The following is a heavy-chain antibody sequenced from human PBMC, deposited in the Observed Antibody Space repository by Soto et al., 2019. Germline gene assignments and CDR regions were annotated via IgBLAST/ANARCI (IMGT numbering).Heavy chain of an antibody. J-gene: IGHJ4*02. D-gene: IGHD6-13*01. CDR1: GFTFSSYA. CDR2: ISGSGGST. Sequence: GGSLRLSCAASGFTFSSYAMSWVRQAPGKGLEWVSAISGSGGSTYYADSVKGRFTISRDNSKNTLYLQMNSLRAEDTAVYYCAKVANPTWPGIAAAGSTIDYWGQGTLVTVSS. V-gene: IGHV3-23*01. CDR3: AKVANPTWPGIAAAGSTIDY.